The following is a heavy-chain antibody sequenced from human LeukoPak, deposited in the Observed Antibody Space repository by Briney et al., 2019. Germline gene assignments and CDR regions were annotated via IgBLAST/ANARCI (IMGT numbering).Heavy chain of an antibody. D-gene: IGHD3-22*01. Sequence: PGGSLRLSCAASGFTFDDYAMHWVRQAPGKGLEWVSGISWNSGSIGYADSVKGRFTISRDNAKNSLYLQMNSLRAEDTALYYCAKGPFTMIVVAYFDYWGQGTLVTVSS. CDR2: ISWNSGSI. J-gene: IGHJ4*02. V-gene: IGHV3-9*01. CDR3: AKGPFTMIVVAYFDY. CDR1: GFTFDDYA.